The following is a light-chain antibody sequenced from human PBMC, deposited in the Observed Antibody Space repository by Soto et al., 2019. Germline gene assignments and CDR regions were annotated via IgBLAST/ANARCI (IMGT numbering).Light chain of an antibody. V-gene: IGLV2-8*01. CDR2: EVT. CDR1: SSDVGACNS. Sequence: QSVLTQPPSASGSPGQSVTISCTGTSSDVGACNSVSWYQQHPGKAPKLMIYEVTKRPSGVPDRFSGSKSGNTASLTVSGLQAEDEADYYCSSYAGSNILVFGTGTKAPS. J-gene: IGLJ1*01. CDR3: SSYAGSNILV.